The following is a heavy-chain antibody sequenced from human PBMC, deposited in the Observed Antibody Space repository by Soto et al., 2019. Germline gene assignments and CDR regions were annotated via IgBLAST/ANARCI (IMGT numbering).Heavy chain of an antibody. CDR3: ARGREDFHAGSGPRWMWLAP. J-gene: IGHJ5*02. V-gene: IGHV4-59*07. D-gene: IGHD3-3*01. Sequence: SHKLTVTRTVSAGFLSKVFWVLIRQLPGEGLEWIGYISISGNTDYSPSLKSRATISADTSRNQFSLKLRSVNTADTAVYFCARGREDFHAGSGPRWMWLAPWGQGTLVT. CDR1: AGFLSKVF. CDR2: ISISGNT.